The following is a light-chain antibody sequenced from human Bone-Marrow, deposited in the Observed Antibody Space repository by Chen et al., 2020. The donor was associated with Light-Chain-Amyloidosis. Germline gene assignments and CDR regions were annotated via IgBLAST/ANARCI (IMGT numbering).Light chain of an antibody. Sequence: QSALTQPASVTGSPGQSITISCTGTSSDVGGYDIVSWYRQHPGKAPKLLIFEVTKRPSGVSNRFSGSKSGNTASLTISGLRTEDAADYYGCAYRGGSFPYVFGPGTKVTVL. J-gene: IGLJ1*01. CDR3: CAYRGGSFPYV. V-gene: IGLV2-23*02. CDR2: EVT. CDR1: SSDVGGYDI.